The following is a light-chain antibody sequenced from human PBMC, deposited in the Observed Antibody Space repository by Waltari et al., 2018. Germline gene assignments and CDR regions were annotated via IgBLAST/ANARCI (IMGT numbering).Light chain of an antibody. CDR2: KAS. Sequence: DIQVTQSPSTLSASLGDRVTITCRASQSISSWLAWYQQKPGKAPKIPIKKASSLESGVPSRFTGSGSGTEFTLTISSLQPDDFATYYCQQYNNYPYTFGQGTKLEIK. CDR3: QQYNNYPYT. J-gene: IGKJ2*01. CDR1: QSISSW. V-gene: IGKV1-5*03.